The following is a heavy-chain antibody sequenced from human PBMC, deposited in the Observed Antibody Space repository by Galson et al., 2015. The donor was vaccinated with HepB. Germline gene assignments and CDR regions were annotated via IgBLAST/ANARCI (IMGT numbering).Heavy chain of an antibody. Sequence: ETLSLTCSVSGGSIRSNTYYWGWIRQPPGKGLEWLLSMYYTGTTYYNPSLRSRLTVSRDTSKNQFSLQLTSVTAADTAVYFCARHEGAAGPLSYFDYWGQGVLVTVSS. V-gene: IGHV4-39*01. J-gene: IGHJ4*02. CDR2: MYYTGTT. CDR3: ARHEGAAGPLSYFDY. CDR1: GGSIRSNTYY. D-gene: IGHD6-13*01.